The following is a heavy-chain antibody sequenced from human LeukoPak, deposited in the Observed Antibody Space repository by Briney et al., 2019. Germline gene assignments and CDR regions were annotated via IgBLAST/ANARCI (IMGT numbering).Heavy chain of an antibody. D-gene: IGHD3-16*02. V-gene: IGHV1-2*02. Sequence: GASVKVSCKASGYTFTDYYMYWVRQTPGQGLEWMGWINPNSGGTNYAQKFQGRITMTRDTSITAAYVELSGLRFDDTAVYYCARDHLNVIEGPGNWGQGTLVTVSS. J-gene: IGHJ4*02. CDR2: INPNSGGT. CDR3: ARDHLNVIEGPGN. CDR1: GYTFTDYY.